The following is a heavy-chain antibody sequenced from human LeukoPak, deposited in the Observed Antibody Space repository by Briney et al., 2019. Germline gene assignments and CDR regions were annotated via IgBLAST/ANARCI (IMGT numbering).Heavy chain of an antibody. V-gene: IGHV3-48*03. CDR2: ISSSGSTI. CDR3: ARGAHDDSSGYYFAYNWFDP. D-gene: IGHD3-22*01. Sequence: GGSLRLSCAASGFTFSSYEMNWVRQAPGKWLEWVSYISSSGSTIYYADSVKGRFTISRDNAMNSLYLQMNSLRAEDTAVYYCARGAHDDSSGYYFAYNWFDPWGQGTLVTVSS. J-gene: IGHJ5*02. CDR1: GFTFSSYE.